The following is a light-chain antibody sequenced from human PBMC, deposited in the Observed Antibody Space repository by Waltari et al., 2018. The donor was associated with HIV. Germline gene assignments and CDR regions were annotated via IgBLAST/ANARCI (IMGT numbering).Light chain of an antibody. CDR2: SNN. V-gene: IGLV1-44*01. J-gene: IGLJ2*01. Sequence: QSVLTQPPSASGTPGQGVTISCSGSSSNIGSNAKNRFRHPPGTAPKVLIYSNNQRPSGVPDRFSGSKSGTSASLAISGLQSEDDADYYCAAWDDSLNGLLFGGGTKLTVL. CDR3: AAWDDSLNGLL. CDR1: SSNIGSNA.